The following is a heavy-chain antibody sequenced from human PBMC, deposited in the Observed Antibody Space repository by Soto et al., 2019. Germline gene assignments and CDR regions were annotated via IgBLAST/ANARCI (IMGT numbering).Heavy chain of an antibody. V-gene: IGHV3-30*18. CDR1: GFTFSSYG. CDR3: AKGQYYDYVWGSSYYCDDMDV. CDR2: ISYDESTK. J-gene: IGHJ6*02. D-gene: IGHD3-16*01. Sequence: QVQRVESGGGGVQPGRALRLSCAASGFTFSSYGMHWVRQAPGKGLAWLAGISYDESTKYYAESVKGRFTISRDNSKNTLDLQMNSLRDEDTGLYYCAKGQYYDYVWGSSYYCDDMDVWGQGPTVTVSS.